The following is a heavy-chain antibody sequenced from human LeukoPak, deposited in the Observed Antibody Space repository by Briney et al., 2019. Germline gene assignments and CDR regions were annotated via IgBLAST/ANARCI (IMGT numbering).Heavy chain of an antibody. J-gene: IGHJ4*02. D-gene: IGHD6-6*01. Sequence: SETLSLTCTVSGGSIGSSSYYWGWIRQPPGKGLEWIGSIYYSGSTYYNPSLKSRVTISVDTSKNQFSLKLSSVTAADTAVYYCARHFVAARLSYFDYWGQGTLVTVSS. CDR2: IYYSGST. CDR3: ARHFVAARLSYFDY. V-gene: IGHV4-39*01. CDR1: GGSIGSSSYY.